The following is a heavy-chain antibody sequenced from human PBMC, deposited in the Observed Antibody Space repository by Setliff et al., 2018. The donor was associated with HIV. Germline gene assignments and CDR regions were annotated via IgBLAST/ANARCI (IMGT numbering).Heavy chain of an antibody. Sequence: ASVKVSCKASGYIFTSYDINWVRQATGQGLEWMGWMNPNSGNTGYAQKLQGRVTITRNTSINTAYMELSSLRSEDTAVYYCARGYLISGTQKSYYMDVWGKGTTGTVSS. CDR2: MNPNSGNT. CDR3: ARGYLISGTQKSYYMDV. V-gene: IGHV1-8*03. J-gene: IGHJ6*03. CDR1: GYIFTSYD. D-gene: IGHD1-26*01.